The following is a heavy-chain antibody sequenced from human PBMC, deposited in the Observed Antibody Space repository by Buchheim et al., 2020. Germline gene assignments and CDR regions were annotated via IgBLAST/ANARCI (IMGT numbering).Heavy chain of an antibody. CDR3: AKNYDILTGYPTFDY. CDR2: ISYDGSNK. J-gene: IGHJ4*02. V-gene: IGHV3-30*18. CDR1: GFTFSSYG. D-gene: IGHD3-9*01. Sequence: QVQLVESGGGVVQPGRSLRLSCAASGFTFSSYGMHWVRQAPGKGLEWVAVISYDGSNKYYADSVKGRFTISRDNSKNTPTLQMNSLRAEDTAVYYCAKNYDILTGYPTFDYWGQGTL.